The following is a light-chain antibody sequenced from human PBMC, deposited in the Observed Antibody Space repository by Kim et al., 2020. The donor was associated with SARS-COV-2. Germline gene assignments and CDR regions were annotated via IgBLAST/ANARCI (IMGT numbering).Light chain of an antibody. CDR1: QSISSW. J-gene: IGKJ4*01. CDR2: DAS. Sequence: DIQMTQSPSTLSASVGDSVTITCRASQSISSWLAWYQQKPGNAPKVLIYDASSLKSGVPSRFSGSGSGTEFTLTISSLQPDDFATYYGQQYNSDSSVTFGGRTKVDIK. CDR3: QQYNSDSSVT. V-gene: IGKV1-5*01.